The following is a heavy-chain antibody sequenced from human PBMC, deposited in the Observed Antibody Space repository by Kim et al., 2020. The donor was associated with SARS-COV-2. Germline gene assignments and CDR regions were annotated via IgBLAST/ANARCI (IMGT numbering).Heavy chain of an antibody. CDR3: ARALNYYGSGSYYDY. D-gene: IGHD3-10*01. J-gene: IGHJ4*02. Sequence: PSRKSRVTISVDTSKNLFSLKLSSVTAADTAVYYCARALNYYGSGSYYDYWGQGTLVTVSS. V-gene: IGHV4-30-2*05.